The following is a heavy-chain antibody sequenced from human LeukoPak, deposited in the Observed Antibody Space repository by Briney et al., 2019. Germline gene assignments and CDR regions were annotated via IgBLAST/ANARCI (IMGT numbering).Heavy chain of an antibody. Sequence: GGFLRLSCAASGFTFSSYAMSWVRQAPGKGLEWVSTVSGSGGRTYYADSVKGRFTISRDNSMSTLYLQMNSLRAEDTAVYYCAKDTYDSSGSQYFDYWGQGALVTVSS. J-gene: IGHJ4*02. D-gene: IGHD3-22*01. V-gene: IGHV3-23*01. CDR2: VSGSGGRT. CDR3: AKDTYDSSGSQYFDY. CDR1: GFTFSSYA.